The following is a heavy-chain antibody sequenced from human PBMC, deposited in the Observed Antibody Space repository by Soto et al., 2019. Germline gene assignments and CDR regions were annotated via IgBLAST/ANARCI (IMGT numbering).Heavy chain of an antibody. Sequence: PSETLSLTCAVYGGSFSGYYWSWIRQPPGKGLEWIGEINHSGSTNYNPSLKSRVTISVDTSKNQFSLKLSPVTAADTAVYYCARGLRGYSYGYVSYYYGMDVWGQGTTVTVS. V-gene: IGHV4-34*01. D-gene: IGHD5-18*01. CDR2: INHSGST. J-gene: IGHJ6*02. CDR3: ARGLRGYSYGYVSYYYGMDV. CDR1: GGSFSGYY.